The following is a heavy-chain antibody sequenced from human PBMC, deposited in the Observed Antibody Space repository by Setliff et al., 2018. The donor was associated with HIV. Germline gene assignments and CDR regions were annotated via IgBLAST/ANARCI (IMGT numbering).Heavy chain of an antibody. V-gene: IGHV4-61*10. Sequence: SETLSLTCTVSGGSLNTGTYYWSWIRQPAGKGLEWIGHIYITEDTDYNPSLKSRVTISVDTSKNQFSLKLNSVTTADTAVYYCAKGAGFYGDYTFDYWGQGHLVTVSS. CDR2: IYITEDT. J-gene: IGHJ4*02. CDR1: GGSLNTGTYY. CDR3: AKGAGFYGDYTFDY. D-gene: IGHD4-17*01.